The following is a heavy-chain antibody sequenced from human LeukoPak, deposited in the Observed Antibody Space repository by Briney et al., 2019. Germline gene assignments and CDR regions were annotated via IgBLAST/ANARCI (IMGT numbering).Heavy chain of an antibody. J-gene: IGHJ5*02. CDR1: GGSISSSSDY. V-gene: IGHV4-39*01. CDR2: IYYSGST. D-gene: IGHD6-6*01. Sequence: SETLSLTCTVSGGSISSSSDYWGWIRQPPGKGLEWIANIYYSGSTYYNPSLKSRVTISVDTSKNQFSLKLSSVTAADTAVCYCARRTGSSSSRWFDPWGRGTLVPVSS. CDR3: ARRTGSSSSRWFDP.